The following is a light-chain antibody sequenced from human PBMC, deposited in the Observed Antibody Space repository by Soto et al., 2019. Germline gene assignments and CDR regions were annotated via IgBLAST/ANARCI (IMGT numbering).Light chain of an antibody. V-gene: IGLV1-44*01. CDR1: SSNIGTNT. Sequence: QSVLTQPPSASGTPGQRVTISCSGSSSNIGTNTANWYQQLPGTAPRLLIYSTNQRPSRVPDRFSGSRSGTSASLAISGLQSDDEANYYCAAWDDTLNGWVFGGGTKLTV. CDR2: STN. J-gene: IGLJ3*02. CDR3: AAWDDTLNGWV.